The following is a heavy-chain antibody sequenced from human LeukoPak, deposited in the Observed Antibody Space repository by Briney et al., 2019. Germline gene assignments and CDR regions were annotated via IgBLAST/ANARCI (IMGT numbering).Heavy chain of an antibody. CDR2: IRSKPNSYAT. V-gene: IGHV3-73*01. CDR1: GFTFSDSA. J-gene: IGHJ4*02. D-gene: IGHD2-15*01. CDR3: TRHLIGSTPFDY. Sequence: GGSLTLSCAASGFTFSDSAFHWVRQASGKGGEGVGRIRSKPNSYATAYTASVKGRFTISRDDSKNMAYLQMNSLNTEDTAMYYCTRHLIGSTPFDYWGQGTLVSVSS.